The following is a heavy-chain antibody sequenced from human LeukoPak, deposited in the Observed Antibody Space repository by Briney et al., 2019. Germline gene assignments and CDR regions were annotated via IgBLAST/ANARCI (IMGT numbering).Heavy chain of an antibody. CDR1: GFTFTSYS. Sequence: PGGSLRLSCAASGFTFTSYSINWVRQAPGKGLEWVSSISSSSSYIYYADSVKGRFTISRDNAKNSLYLQMNSLRADDTAVYYCARGPYCGGDCYSPIYYFDYWGQGTLVTVSS. CDR2: ISSSSSYI. D-gene: IGHD2-21*02. CDR3: ARGPYCGGDCYSPIYYFDY. J-gene: IGHJ4*02. V-gene: IGHV3-21*01.